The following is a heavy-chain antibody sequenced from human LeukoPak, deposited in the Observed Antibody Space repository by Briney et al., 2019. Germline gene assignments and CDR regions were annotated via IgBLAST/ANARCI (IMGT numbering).Heavy chain of an antibody. CDR2: IYHSGST. CDR1: GGSISSSNR. Sequence: PSETLSLTCAVSGGSISSSNRWSWVRQPPGKGLEWIGEIYHSGSTNYNPSLKSRVTISVDKSKNQFSLKLSSVTAADTAVYYCARDSGVGSSSFAFDIWGQGTMVTVSS. CDR3: ARDSGVGSSSFAFDI. V-gene: IGHV4-4*02. J-gene: IGHJ3*02. D-gene: IGHD6-6*01.